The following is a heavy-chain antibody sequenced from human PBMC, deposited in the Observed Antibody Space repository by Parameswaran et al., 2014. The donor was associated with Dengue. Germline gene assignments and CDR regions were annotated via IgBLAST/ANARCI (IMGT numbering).Heavy chain of an antibody. D-gene: IGHD6-13*01. Sequence: VRQAPGKGLEWVSSITGSGSRTYYADSVRGRFIISRDDAKNSLYLQMNSLRGEDTAVYYCPRGGAAAEFDFWGQGILVTVSS. CDR3: PRGGAAAEFDF. V-gene: IGHV3-21*01. CDR2: ITGSGSRT. J-gene: IGHJ4*02.